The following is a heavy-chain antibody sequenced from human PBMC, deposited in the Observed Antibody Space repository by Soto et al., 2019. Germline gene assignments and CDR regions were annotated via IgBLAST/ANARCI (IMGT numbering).Heavy chain of an antibody. J-gene: IGHJ1*01. CDR1: GYTFTNYG. D-gene: IGHD6-13*01. CDR2: ISGYNGNT. V-gene: IGHV1-18*01. CDR3: ARGGSSWSTEYYQH. Sequence: QVQLVQSGAEVKKPGASVKVSCKASGYTFTNYGISWVRQAPGQGPEWMGWISGYNGNTNYAQTLQGRVTMTTDTSTSTAYRKLRSLRYDDTAVYYCARGGSSWSTEYYQHWGQGTLVIVSS.